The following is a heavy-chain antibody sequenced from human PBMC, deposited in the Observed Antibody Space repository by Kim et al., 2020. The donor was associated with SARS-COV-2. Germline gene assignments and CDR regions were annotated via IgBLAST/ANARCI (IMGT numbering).Heavy chain of an antibody. V-gene: IGHV5-10-1*01. CDR2: IDPSDSYT. J-gene: IGHJ4*02. CDR1: GYNFTNYW. CDR3: ASGTGTTSDY. D-gene: IGHD1-7*01. Sequence: GESLKISCQTSGYNFTNYWINWVRQMPGKGLEWMGRIDPSDSYTNYSPSFEGHVTISAGKSTNTAYLQWSSLKASDTAVYYCASGTGTTSDYWGQGTLVT.